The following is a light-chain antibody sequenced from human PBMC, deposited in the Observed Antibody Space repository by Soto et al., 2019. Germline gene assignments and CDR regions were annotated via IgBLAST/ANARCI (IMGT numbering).Light chain of an antibody. CDR2: DAS. J-gene: IGKJ2*01. CDR1: QSISTW. CDR3: QQYNSYSYT. Sequence: DIQMTQSPSTLSASVGDRVTITCRASQSISTWLAWYQQIPGKAPKLLIYDASTLESGVPSRFSGSGSGTECTLTISSLQPDDYATYFCQQYNSYSYTFGQGTKLEIK. V-gene: IGKV1-5*01.